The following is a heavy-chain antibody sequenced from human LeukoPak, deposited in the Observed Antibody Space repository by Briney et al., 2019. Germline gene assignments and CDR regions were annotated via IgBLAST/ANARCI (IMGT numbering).Heavy chain of an antibody. V-gene: IGHV3-66*01. Sequence: GGSLRLSCAASGFTVSSNYMSWVRQAPGKGLEWVSVIYSGGSTYYADSVKGRFTISRDNSKNTLYLQMNSLRAEDTAVYYCARDSSGYYRAFDIWGQGTMVTVSS. CDR3: ARDSSGYYRAFDI. CDR1: GFTVSSNY. D-gene: IGHD3-22*01. J-gene: IGHJ3*02. CDR2: IYSGGST.